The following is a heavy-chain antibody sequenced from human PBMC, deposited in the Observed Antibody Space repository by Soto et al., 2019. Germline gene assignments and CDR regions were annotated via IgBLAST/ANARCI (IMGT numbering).Heavy chain of an antibody. D-gene: IGHD5-12*01. J-gene: IGHJ4*02. CDR1: RVSRSHHG. Sequence: GGTLRLSCAVPRVSRSHHGLSWVGQGPEKGQERASGISGRSTTTYYAESVKGRITIYRDNSKKTLSQQMNSLRDDDTAVYYCAKEHGGGISTITSFFDSWGQGT. CDR2: ISGRSTTT. CDR3: AKEHGGGISTITSFFDS. V-gene: IGHV3-23*01.